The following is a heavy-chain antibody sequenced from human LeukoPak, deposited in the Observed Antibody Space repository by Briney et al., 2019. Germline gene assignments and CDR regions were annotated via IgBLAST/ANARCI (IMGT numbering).Heavy chain of an antibody. Sequence: ASVKVSCKASGYNFTTYYIHWVRQAPGQGLEWMGIISPSGGTTTYAQKFQGRVTMTRDTSTSTVYMELNSLRSEDTAVYYCARPYDISASYYDYWGQGTLVTVSS. D-gene: IGHD3-22*01. CDR1: GYNFTTYY. CDR2: ISPSGGTT. J-gene: IGHJ4*02. CDR3: ARPYDISASYYDY. V-gene: IGHV1-46*01.